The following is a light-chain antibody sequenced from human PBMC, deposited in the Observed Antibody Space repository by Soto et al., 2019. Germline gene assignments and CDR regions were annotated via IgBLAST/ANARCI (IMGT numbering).Light chain of an antibody. J-gene: IGKJ2*01. CDR3: QQRSTGRNT. CDR1: QSVSSY. V-gene: IGKV3-11*01. Sequence: EIVLTQSPATLSLSPGERATLSCRASQSVSSYLAWYQQKPGQAPRLLIYDASNRATGIPARFSGSGSGTDFTLTISSLEPADFAVYYCQQRSTGRNTFGQGTKLEIK. CDR2: DAS.